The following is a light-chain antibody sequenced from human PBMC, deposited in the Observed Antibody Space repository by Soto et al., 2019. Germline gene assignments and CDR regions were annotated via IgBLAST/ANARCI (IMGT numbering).Light chain of an antibody. V-gene: IGKV1-6*01. CDR3: LQDYNYPYT. CDR1: QGIRND. Sequence: AIQMTQSPSSLSASLGDRVTITCRASQGIRNDLGWYQQKPGKAPKFLIYGASSLQSGVSSRFSGSGSGTDFTLTISSPQPEDFATYYCLQDYNYPYTFGQGTNLEIK. CDR2: GAS. J-gene: IGKJ2*01.